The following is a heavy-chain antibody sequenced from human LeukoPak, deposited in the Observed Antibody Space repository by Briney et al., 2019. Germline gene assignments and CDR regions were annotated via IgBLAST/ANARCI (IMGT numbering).Heavy chain of an antibody. V-gene: IGHV3-15*07. CDR3: ATDFYDST. Sequence: GGSLRLSCATSGFTFSNAWMNWVRQAPGKGLEWVGRIRSISDGGTIDYAAPVKGRFTLSRDDSKTTLYLQMNSLQTEDTAVYYCATDFYDSTWGQGTLVTVSS. D-gene: IGHD3-22*01. J-gene: IGHJ5*02. CDR2: IRSISDGGTI. CDR1: GFTFSNAW.